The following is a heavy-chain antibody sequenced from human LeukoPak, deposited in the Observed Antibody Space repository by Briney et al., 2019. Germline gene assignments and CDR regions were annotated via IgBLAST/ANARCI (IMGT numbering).Heavy chain of an antibody. Sequence: GRSLRLSCAASGFTFSSYGMPWARQAPGKGLEWVAVIWYDGSNKYYADSVKGRFTISRDNSKNTLYLQMNSLRAEDTAVYYCARDHSSGWYSDYFDYGGEGTVVTVSS. V-gene: IGHV3-33*01. CDR2: IWYDGSNK. D-gene: IGHD6-19*01. CDR3: ARDHSSGWYSDYFDY. CDR1: GFTFSSYG. J-gene: IGHJ4*02.